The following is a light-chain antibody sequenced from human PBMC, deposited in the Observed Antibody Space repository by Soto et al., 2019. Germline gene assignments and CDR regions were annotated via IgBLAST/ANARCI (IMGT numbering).Light chain of an antibody. J-gene: IGKJ4*01. CDR2: AAS. V-gene: IGKV1-39*01. Sequence: DIQMTQSPSSLSASVGDRVTITCRASQSISSYLNWYQQKPGKAPKVLIYAASSLQSGVPSRLSGSGSGTEFTLTISSLQPDDFATYYCQQYKSYSTFGGGTKVDI. CDR3: QQYKSYST. CDR1: QSISSY.